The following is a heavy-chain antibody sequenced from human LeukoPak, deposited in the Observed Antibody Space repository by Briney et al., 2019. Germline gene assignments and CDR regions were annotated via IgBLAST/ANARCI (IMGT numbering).Heavy chain of an antibody. CDR1: GYTFTSNY. V-gene: IGHV1-46*01. CDR3: ARDQEGFDY. CDR2: IYPSDGST. J-gene: IGHJ4*02. Sequence: ASVTVSCKTSGYTFTSNYIHWVRQAPGQGLEWMGMIYPSDGSTSYAQKFQGRVTVTRNTSTSTVHVELSGLRSEDTAVYYCARDQEGFDYWGQGTLVTVSS.